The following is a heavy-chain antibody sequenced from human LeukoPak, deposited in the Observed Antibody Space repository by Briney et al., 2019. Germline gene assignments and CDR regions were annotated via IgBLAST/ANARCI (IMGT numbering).Heavy chain of an antibody. Sequence: PGGSLRLSCAASGFTFSTYSMNWVRQAPGKGLEWVSSISSSSSYIYYADSVKGRFTISRDNAKNLLYLQMNSLRAEDTAVYYCAREIAAAGTFRFDPWGQGTLVTVSS. CDR2: ISSSSSYI. D-gene: IGHD6-13*01. V-gene: IGHV3-21*01. CDR3: AREIAAAGTFRFDP. CDR1: GFTFSTYS. J-gene: IGHJ5*02.